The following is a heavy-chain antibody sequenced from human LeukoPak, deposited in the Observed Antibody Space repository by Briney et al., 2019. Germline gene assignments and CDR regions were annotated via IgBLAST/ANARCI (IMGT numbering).Heavy chain of an antibody. Sequence: GSSVKVSCKASGGTFSSYAISWVRQAPGQGLEWMGRIIPILGIANYAQKFQGRVTITADKSKSTAYMELNSLRSEDTAVYYCARVGYSSGWYPEIDYWGQGTLVTVSS. V-gene: IGHV1-69*04. CDR2: IIPILGIA. CDR3: ARVGYSSGWYPEIDY. J-gene: IGHJ4*02. CDR1: GGTFSSYA. D-gene: IGHD6-19*01.